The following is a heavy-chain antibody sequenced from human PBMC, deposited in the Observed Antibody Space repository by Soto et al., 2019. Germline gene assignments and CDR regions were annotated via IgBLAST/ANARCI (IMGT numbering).Heavy chain of an antibody. J-gene: IGHJ4*02. CDR3: ARTSNYDYIWGSYRYYYYFDY. Sequence: PSECLSLTCTVSGGSISSSSYYWGWIRQPPGKGLEWIGSIYYSGSTYYNPSLKSRVTISVDTSKNQFSLKLSSVTAADTAVYYCARTSNYDYIWGSYRYYYYFDYWGQGTLVTVSS. CDR1: GGSISSSSYY. V-gene: IGHV4-39*01. D-gene: IGHD3-16*02. CDR2: IYYSGST.